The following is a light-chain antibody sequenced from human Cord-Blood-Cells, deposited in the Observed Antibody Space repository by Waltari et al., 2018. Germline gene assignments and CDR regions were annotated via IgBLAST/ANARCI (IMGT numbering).Light chain of an antibody. CDR3: RSNTSSSPWV. CDR1: SSDVGGYNY. CDR2: DVI. Sequence: QSALTQPASVSGSPGQSITISCTGTSSDVGGYNYVSWYQQHPGKAPKRMIYDVINRPSGVANSSSGSKSCNTASLTISALQAKDEADYYCRSNTSSSPWVFGGGTKLTVV. J-gene: IGLJ3*02. V-gene: IGLV2-14*01.